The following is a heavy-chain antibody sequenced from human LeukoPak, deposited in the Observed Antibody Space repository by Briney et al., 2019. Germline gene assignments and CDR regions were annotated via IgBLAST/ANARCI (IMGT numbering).Heavy chain of an antibody. D-gene: IGHD2-2*02. V-gene: IGHV4-39*01. CDR2: IYYSGST. CDR1: GGSISSYY. Sequence: PSETLSLTCTVSGGSISSYYWSWIRQPPGKGLEWIGSIYYSGSTHYNPSLKSRVTISVDTSKNQFSLKLSSVTAADTAVYYCARGLRYCSTTSCYNVNGFYYYYYVGVWGKGTTVIVSS. CDR3: ARGLRYCSTTSCYNVNGFYYYYYVGV. J-gene: IGHJ6*03.